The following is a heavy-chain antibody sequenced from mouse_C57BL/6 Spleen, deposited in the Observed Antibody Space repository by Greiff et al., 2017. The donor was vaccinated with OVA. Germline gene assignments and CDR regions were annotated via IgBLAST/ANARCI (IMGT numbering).Heavy chain of an antibody. V-gene: IGHV5-4*01. CDR1: GFTFSSYA. J-gene: IGHJ1*03. CDR3: ARDGNYGSSYVNWYFDV. Sequence: EVKVVESGGGLVKPGGSLKLSCAASGFTFSSYAMSWVRQTPEKRLEWVATISDGGSYTYYPDNVKGRFTISRDNAKNNLYLQMSHLKSEDTAMYYCARDGNYGSSYVNWYFDVWGTGTTVTVSS. CDR2: ISDGGSYT. D-gene: IGHD1-1*01.